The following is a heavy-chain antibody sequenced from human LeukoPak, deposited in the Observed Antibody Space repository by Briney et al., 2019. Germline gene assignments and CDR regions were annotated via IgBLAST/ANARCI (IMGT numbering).Heavy chain of an antibody. CDR2: ISGNGAGT. J-gene: IGHJ5*02. CDR3: ARVRGSGYSYWFDP. CDR1: GFTFSSHA. V-gene: IGHV3-23*01. D-gene: IGHD3-16*01. Sequence: QPGGSLRLSCTPSGFTFSSHAMSWVRQAPGKGLEWVSGISGNGAGTYYVDSVKGRFTISRDNAKNSLYLQMNSLRAEDTAVYYCARVRGSGYSYWFDPWGQGTLVTVSS.